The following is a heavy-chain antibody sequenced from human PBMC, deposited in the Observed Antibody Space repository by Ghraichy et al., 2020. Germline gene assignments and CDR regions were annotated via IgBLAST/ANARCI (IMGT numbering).Heavy chain of an antibody. CDR2: FHHSGGT. Sequence: SQTLPLTCAVSGFSISSDYYWGWIRQPPGKGLEWIGSFHHSGGTYYNPSLKSRVTISVDTSKNQFSLMLNSVTAADTAVYFCAGGGKAVDNYWGQGSLVTVSS. D-gene: IGHD6-19*01. V-gene: IGHV4-38-2*01. CDR1: GFSISSDYY. J-gene: IGHJ4*02. CDR3: AGGGKAVDNY.